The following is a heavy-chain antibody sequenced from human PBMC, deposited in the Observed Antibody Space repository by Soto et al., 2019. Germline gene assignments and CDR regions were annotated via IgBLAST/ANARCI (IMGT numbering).Heavy chain of an antibody. CDR1: GFTFSSYA. D-gene: IGHD6-25*01. V-gene: IGHV3-30-3*01. Sequence: QVPLVESGGGVVQPGRSLRLSCAASGFTFSSYAMHWVRQAPGKGLEWVAVTSYDGSNKYYADSVKGRFTISRDNSKNTLYLQMHSLRAEDTAVYYCARNTSSGPLDYWGQGTLVTVSS. J-gene: IGHJ4*02. CDR2: TSYDGSNK. CDR3: ARNTSSGPLDY.